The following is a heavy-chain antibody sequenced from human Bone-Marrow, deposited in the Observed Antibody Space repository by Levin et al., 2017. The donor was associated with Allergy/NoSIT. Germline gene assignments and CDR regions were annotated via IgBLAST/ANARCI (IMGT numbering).Heavy chain of an antibody. J-gene: IGHJ6*02. V-gene: IGHV1-46*01. CDR2: INPSGGST. CDR3: ATVSYYDILTGYTTQYYYGMDV. D-gene: IGHD3-9*01. CDR1: GYTFTSYY. Sequence: ASVKVSCKASGYTFTSYYMHWVRQAPGQGLEWMGIINPSGGSTSYAQKFQGRVTMTRDTSTSTVYMELSSLRSEDTAVYYCATVSYYDILTGYTTQYYYGMDVWGQGTTVTVSS.